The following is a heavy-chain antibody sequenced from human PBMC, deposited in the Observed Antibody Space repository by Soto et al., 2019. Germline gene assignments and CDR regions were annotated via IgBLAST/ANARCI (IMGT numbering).Heavy chain of an antibody. D-gene: IGHD3-3*01. CDR3: ARDEYYDFWSGYCPFDY. CDR1: GLSFSIYN. Sequence: PGGSLRLSCTASGLSFSIYNLNWVRQAPGKGLEWVSSITDRSTYIYYADSVKGRFTISRDNAKNSLYLQMNSLRAEDTAVYYCARDEYYDFWSGYCPFDYWGQGTLVTVSS. J-gene: IGHJ4*02. V-gene: IGHV3-21*01. CDR2: ITDRSTYI.